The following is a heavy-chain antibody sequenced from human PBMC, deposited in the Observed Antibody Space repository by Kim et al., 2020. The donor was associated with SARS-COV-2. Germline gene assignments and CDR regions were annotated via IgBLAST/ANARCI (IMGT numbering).Heavy chain of an antibody. D-gene: IGHD2-15*01. V-gene: IGHV4-59*01. Sequence: NPSLKRGVTISVDTSKKQFSLKLSSVTAADTAVYYCAREDCSGGSCLFDYWGQGILVTVSS. CDR3: AREDCSGGSCLFDY. J-gene: IGHJ4*02.